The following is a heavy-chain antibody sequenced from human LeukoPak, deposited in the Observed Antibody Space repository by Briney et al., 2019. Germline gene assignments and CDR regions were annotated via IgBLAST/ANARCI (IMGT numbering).Heavy chain of an antibody. V-gene: IGHV4-59*01. J-gene: IGHJ6*03. CDR2: IYYSGST. D-gene: IGHD6-19*01. CDR3: AREAGGDYYYYYYMDV. CDR1: GGSISSYY. Sequence: SETLSLTCTVSGGSISSYYWSWIRQAPGKGLEWIGYIYYSGSTNYNPSLKSRVTISVDTSKNQFSLKLSSVTAADTAVYYCAREAGGDYYYYYYMDVWGKGTTVTVSS.